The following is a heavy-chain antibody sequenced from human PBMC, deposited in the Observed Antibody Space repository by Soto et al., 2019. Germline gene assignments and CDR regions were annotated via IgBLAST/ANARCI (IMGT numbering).Heavy chain of an antibody. J-gene: IGHJ1*01. CDR3: ASWHYDSSGYYQEGEYFQH. CDR1: GYTFTSYG. Sequence: GASVKVSCKASGYTFTSYGISWVRQAPGQGLEWMGWISAYNGNTNYAQKLQGRVTMTTDTSTSTAYMELRSLRSDDTAVYYCASWHYDSSGYYQEGEYFQHWGQGTLVTVSS. CDR2: ISAYNGNT. V-gene: IGHV1-18*01. D-gene: IGHD3-22*01.